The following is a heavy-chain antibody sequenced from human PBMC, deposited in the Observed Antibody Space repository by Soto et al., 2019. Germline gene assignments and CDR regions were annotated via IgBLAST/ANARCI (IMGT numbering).Heavy chain of an antibody. CDR2: IYYSGDT. J-gene: IGHJ6*02. D-gene: IGHD2-2*01. CDR1: GGSINSGGYY. V-gene: IGHV4-31*03. CDR3: ARFPSRAHYFAMDV. Sequence: PSETLSLTCTVSGGSINSGGYYWTWIRQHPERGLESIGYIYYSGDTYHNPSLKSRLSISLDTSKNQFSLKLTPVTAADTAIYYCARFPSRAHYFAMDVWGHGTAVTVSS.